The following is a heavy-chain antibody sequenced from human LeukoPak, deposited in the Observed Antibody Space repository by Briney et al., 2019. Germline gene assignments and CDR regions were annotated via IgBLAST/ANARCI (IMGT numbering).Heavy chain of an antibody. CDR3: AKEVEYYDSSGYVDY. CDR1: GFTFSSYG. V-gene: IGHV3-30*18. Sequence: GGSLRLSCAASGFTFSSYGMHWVRQAPGKGLEWVAVISYDGSNKYYADSVKGRFTISRDNSKNTLYLQMNSLRAEDTAVYYCAKEVEYYDSSGYVDYWGQGTLVTVSS. D-gene: IGHD3-22*01. CDR2: ISYDGSNK. J-gene: IGHJ4*02.